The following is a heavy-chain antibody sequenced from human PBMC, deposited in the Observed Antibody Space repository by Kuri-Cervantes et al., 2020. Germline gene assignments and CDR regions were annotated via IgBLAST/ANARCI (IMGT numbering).Heavy chain of an antibody. CDR2: IWYDGNDA. CDR3: ARVRDRLLDH. Sequence: GESLKISCAASGFTFDDYAMHWVRQAPGRGLEWVAVIWYDGNDAYYADSVNGRFTVSRDNSKNMLYLAMKSLRAEDTAIYYCARVRDRLLDHWGQGTLVTVSS. D-gene: IGHD5-24*01. CDR1: GFTFDDYA. J-gene: IGHJ4*02. V-gene: IGHV3-33*08.